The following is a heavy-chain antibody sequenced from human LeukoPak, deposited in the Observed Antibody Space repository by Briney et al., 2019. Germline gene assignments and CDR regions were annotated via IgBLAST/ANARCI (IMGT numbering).Heavy chain of an antibody. V-gene: IGHV4-4*07. D-gene: IGHD6-6*01. CDR3: AREGIAARPRNYYYMDV. CDR1: GGSISSYY. CDR2: IYTSGST. J-gene: IGHJ6*03. Sequence: PSETLSLTCTVSGGSISSYYWSWIRQPAGKGLEWIGRIYTSGSTNYNPSLKSRVTMSVDTSKNQFSLKLSSVTAADTAVYYCAREGIAARPRNYYYMDVWGKGTTVTVSS.